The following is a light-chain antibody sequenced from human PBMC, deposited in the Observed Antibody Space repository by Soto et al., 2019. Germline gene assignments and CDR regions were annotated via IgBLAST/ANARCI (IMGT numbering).Light chain of an antibody. CDR2: GAT. V-gene: IGKV3-15*01. CDR1: QSVRRN. CDR3: RELNT. Sequence: EIARTQPPATLSVPPGERTTLSCRASQSVRRNLAWYQQKPGQAPRHLIYGATTRATGIPARFSGSGSGTEFTLTISSLQFDYYGYGYRRELNT. J-gene: IGKJ2*01.